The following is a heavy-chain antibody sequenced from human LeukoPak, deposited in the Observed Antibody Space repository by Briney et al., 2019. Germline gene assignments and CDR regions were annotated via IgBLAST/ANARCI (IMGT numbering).Heavy chain of an antibody. V-gene: IGHV3-7*03. CDR3: ARGRDGYNLPLED. Sequence: GGSLRLSCAASGFTFSSYWMSWVRQAPGKGLEWVANIRQDGSEKYYVDSVKGRFTISRDNAKNSLYLQMNSLRAEDTAVYYRARGRDGYNLPLEDWGQGTLVTVSS. CDR2: IRQDGSEK. J-gene: IGHJ4*02. CDR1: GFTFSSYW. D-gene: IGHD5-24*01.